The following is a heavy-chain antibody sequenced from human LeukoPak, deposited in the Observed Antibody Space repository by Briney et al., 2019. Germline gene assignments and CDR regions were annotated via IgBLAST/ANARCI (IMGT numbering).Heavy chain of an antibody. D-gene: IGHD2-2*01. Sequence: SQTLSLTCSVSGGXISSGDHYWTWIRQPPGGGLEWMGFITLYSDTTSYNPSLKSRLMISIDTSKNQFSLTLTSVTAADTAVYFCARGFGYDFADYWGQGILVTVSS. V-gene: IGHV4-30-4*01. CDR2: ITLYSDTT. CDR1: GGXISSGDHY. CDR3: ARGFGYDFADY. J-gene: IGHJ4*02.